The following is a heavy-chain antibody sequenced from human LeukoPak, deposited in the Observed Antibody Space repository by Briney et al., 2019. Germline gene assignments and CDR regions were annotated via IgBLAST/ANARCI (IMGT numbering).Heavy chain of an antibody. V-gene: IGHV3-23*01. CDR3: ARRAGDYSRPYDY. D-gene: IGHD3-22*01. CDR1: GFTFTNAW. CDR2: ISGSGGST. Sequence: GGSLRLSCAASGFTFTNAWMSWVRQAPGKGLEWVSAISGSGGSTYYADSVKGRFTISRDNSKNTLYLQMNSLRAEDTAVYYCARRAGDYSRPYDYWGQGTLVTVSS. J-gene: IGHJ4*02.